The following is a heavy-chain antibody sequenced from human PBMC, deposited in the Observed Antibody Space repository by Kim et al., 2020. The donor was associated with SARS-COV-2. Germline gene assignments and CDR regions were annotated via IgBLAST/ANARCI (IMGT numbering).Heavy chain of an antibody. CDR3: ETAPGNSGWY. V-gene: IGHV3-74*01. CDR1: GFTFTNHW. D-gene: IGHD6-19*01. J-gene: IGHJ4*01. Sequence: GGSLRLSCSASGFTFTNHWLHWVRQTPGKGLVWVSRMHSDGSGATYADSAQDRFTISRDNAWSTLYLQMHNLIPEDKATYYCETAPGNSGWYWG. CDR2: MHSDGSGA.